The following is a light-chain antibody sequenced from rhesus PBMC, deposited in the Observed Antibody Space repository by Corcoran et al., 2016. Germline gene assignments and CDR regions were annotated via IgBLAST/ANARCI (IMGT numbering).Light chain of an antibody. CDR2: EAS. CDR3: QHYYSTPLT. J-gene: IGKJ4*01. V-gene: IGKV1-25*01. Sequence: DIQMTQSPSSLSASVGDRVTITCRASQGITNDLAWYQQKPGETPKLLSYEASSLQSGFPSRFSGSGSGTDFTLPISVLQSEDFATYYCQHYYSTPLTFGGGTKVEIK. CDR1: QGITND.